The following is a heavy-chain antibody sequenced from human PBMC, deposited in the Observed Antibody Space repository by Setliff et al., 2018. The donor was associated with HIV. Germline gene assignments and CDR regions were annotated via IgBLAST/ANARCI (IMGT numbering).Heavy chain of an antibody. CDR1: GFTFSRYW. J-gene: IGHJ4*02. V-gene: IGHV3-7*01. D-gene: IGHD3-16*02. CDR3: ASPHYDYVWGSYQSDY. Sequence: GSLRLSCAASGFTFSRYWMSWVRQAPGKGLEWVAKMNQDGSEKYYVDSVQGRFTISRDNAKNSLYLQMNSLRAEDTAVYYCASPHYDYVWGSYQSDYWGQGTLVTVSS. CDR2: MNQDGSEK.